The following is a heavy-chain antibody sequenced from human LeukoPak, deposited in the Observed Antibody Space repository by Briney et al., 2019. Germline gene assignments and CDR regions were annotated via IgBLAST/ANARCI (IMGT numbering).Heavy chain of an antibody. D-gene: IGHD3-10*01. CDR2: IYYSGST. CDR1: GDSISSYY. V-gene: IGHV4-59*01. Sequence: SETLSLTCTVSGDSISSYYWSWIRQPPGKGLEWIGYIYYSGSTNYNPSLKSRVTISVDTSKNQFSLTLTSVTAADTAVYYCVRSNYYASGSYCNDFWGQGTLVTVSS. J-gene: IGHJ4*02. CDR3: VRSNYYASGSYCNDF.